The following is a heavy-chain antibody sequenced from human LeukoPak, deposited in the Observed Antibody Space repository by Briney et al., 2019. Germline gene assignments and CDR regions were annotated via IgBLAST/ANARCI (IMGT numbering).Heavy chain of an antibody. J-gene: IGHJ4*02. CDR2: INPNSGGT. V-gene: IGHV1-2*02. Sequence: ASVKVSCKASGYTFTGYYMHWVRQAPGQGLEWMGWINPNSGGTNYAQKFQGRVTMTRDTSTSTLYMELSSLRSEDTAVYYCAREAQYSGSSGLDYWGQGTLVAVSS. CDR1: GYTFTGYY. CDR3: AREAQYSGSSGLDY. D-gene: IGHD6-6*01.